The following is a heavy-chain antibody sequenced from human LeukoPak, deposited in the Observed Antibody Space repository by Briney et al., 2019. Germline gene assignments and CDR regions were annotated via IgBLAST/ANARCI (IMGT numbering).Heavy chain of an antibody. D-gene: IGHD3-22*01. J-gene: IGHJ4*02. CDR2: IDNAGSIT. CDR3: VRSAFHAGSGNYYDY. CDR1: GFTFSNYW. V-gene: IGHV3-74*03. Sequence: QAGGSLRLSCAASGFTFSNYWIHWVRQAPGKGLVWVSRIDNAGSITTYVDSVKGRFTISRDNAENTLYLQMNSLRVEDTAVYYCVRSAFHAGSGNYYDYWGQGTLVTVSS.